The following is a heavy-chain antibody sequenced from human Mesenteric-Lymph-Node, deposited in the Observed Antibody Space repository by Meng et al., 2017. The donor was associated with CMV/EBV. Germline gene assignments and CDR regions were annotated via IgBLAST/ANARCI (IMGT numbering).Heavy chain of an antibody. V-gene: IGHV4-34*01. J-gene: IGHJ6*01. CDR1: GGSLSGHY. CDR2: INHSGTT. CDR3: VKDFLITGYYYDGMDV. D-gene: IGHD1-20*01. Sequence: SETLSLTCAVYGGSLSGHYWSWIRQPPGKGLEWIGEINHSGTTSYSPSLKSRVTISVDRSKNQFSLKLTSVTAADTAVYYCVKDFLITGYYYDGMDVWGQGTTVTVSS.